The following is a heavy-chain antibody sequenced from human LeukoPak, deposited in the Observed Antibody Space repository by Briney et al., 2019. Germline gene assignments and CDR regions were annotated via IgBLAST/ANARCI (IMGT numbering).Heavy chain of an antibody. Sequence: PGGSLRLSCAASGFTVSSSYMSWVRQAPGKGLEWVSYISSSSSTIYYADSVKGRFTISRDNAKNSLYLQMNSLRAEDMAVYYCARDLGSAWYHEFDYWGQGTLVTVSS. D-gene: IGHD6-19*01. CDR2: ISSSSSTI. CDR3: ARDLGSAWYHEFDY. J-gene: IGHJ4*02. V-gene: IGHV3-48*01. CDR1: GFTVSSSY.